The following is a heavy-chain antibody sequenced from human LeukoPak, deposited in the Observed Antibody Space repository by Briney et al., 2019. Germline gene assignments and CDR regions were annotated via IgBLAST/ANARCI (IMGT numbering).Heavy chain of an antibody. CDR2: IYYSGST. D-gene: IGHD5-18*01. Sequence: SETLSLTCTVSGGSISSYYWSWLRQPPGKGVVWLGYIYYSGSTNYSPSLKSRVTISVDTSKNQFSRKLSSVTAADTAVYYCATIVDTAMVFDYWGQGTLVTVSS. CDR3: ATIVDTAMVFDY. V-gene: IGHV4-59*08. CDR1: GGSISSYY. J-gene: IGHJ4*02.